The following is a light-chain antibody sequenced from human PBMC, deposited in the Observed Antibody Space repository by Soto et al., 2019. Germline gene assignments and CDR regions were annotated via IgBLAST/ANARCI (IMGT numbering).Light chain of an antibody. J-gene: IGLJ2*01. CDR2: YDS. CDR3: QVWDSSSAHPVG. V-gene: IGLV3-21*04. Sequence: VLTQPPSVSVAPGKTARITWGGNNIGSKSVHWYQQKPGQAPVLVIYYDSDRPSGIPERFSGSNSGNTATLTISRVEAGDEADYDCQVWDSSSAHPVGFGGGTKLTVL. CDR1: NIGSKS.